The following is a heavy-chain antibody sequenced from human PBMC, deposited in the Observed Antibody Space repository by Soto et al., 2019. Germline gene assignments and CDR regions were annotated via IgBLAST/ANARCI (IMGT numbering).Heavy chain of an antibody. V-gene: IGHV3-23*01. Sequence: PGGSLRLSCAASGFTFSSYAMSWVRQAPGKGLEWVSAISGSGGSTYYADSVKGRFTISRDNSKNTLYLQMNSLRAEDTAVYYCAKGIVVLPAAASDYGGQGTLFTVSS. J-gene: IGHJ4*02. D-gene: IGHD2-2*01. CDR1: GFTFSSYA. CDR2: ISGSGGST. CDR3: AKGIVVLPAAASDY.